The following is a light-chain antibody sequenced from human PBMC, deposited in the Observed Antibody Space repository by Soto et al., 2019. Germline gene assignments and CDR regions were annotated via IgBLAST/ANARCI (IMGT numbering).Light chain of an antibody. CDR3: NSYSSTNFYV. V-gene: IGLV2-14*01. CDR1: FSDIAVFNY. CDR2: QVT. Sequence: QSVLAQPASVSGSPGQSITISCTGSFSDIAVFNYVSWYQQYPGRAPELLIYQVTSRASGVSHRFSGSKSGNTASLTISGFQPEDEAEYYCNSYSSTNFYVFGTGTRSPS. J-gene: IGLJ1*01.